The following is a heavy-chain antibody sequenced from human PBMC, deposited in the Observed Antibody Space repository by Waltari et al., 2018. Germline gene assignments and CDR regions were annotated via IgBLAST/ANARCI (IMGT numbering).Heavy chain of an antibody. D-gene: IGHD3-22*01. CDR1: GGPISSGGYY. CDR2: IYHSGST. CDR3: ARAYYYDSSGYPGFGY. Sequence: QVQLQESGPGLVKPSQTLSLTCTVSGGPISSGGYYWSWIRQPPGKGLGWIGYIYHSGSTYYNPSLKSRVTISVDRSKNQFSLKLSSVTAADTAVYYCARAYYYDSSGYPGFGYWGQGTLVTVSS. V-gene: IGHV4-30-2*01. J-gene: IGHJ4*02.